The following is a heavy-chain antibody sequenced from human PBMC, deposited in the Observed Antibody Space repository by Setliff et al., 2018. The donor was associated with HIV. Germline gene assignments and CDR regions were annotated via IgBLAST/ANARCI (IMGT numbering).Heavy chain of an antibody. V-gene: IGHV3-15*01. D-gene: IGHD7-27*01. J-gene: IGHJ3*02. CDR2: IKSRVDGETT. CDR1: GFNFKNAW. Sequence: PGGSLRLSCAGSGFNFKNAWMSWVRQAPGKGLEWVGRIKSRVDGETTAYAAPLKGRSTISRDDSKNTLYLQMDSLSTEDTAVYYCILLGMHGAFDIWGQGTMVTVSS. CDR3: ILLGMHGAFDI.